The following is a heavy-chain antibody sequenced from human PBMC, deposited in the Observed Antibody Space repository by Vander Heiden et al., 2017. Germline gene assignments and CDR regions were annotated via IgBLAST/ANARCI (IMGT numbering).Heavy chain of an antibody. CDR1: GGSISSSSYY. CDR2: IYYSGST. Sequence: QLQLQESGPGLVKPSETLSLNCTVSGGSISSSSYYWGWIRQPPGNGLEWIGSIYYSGSTYYNPSLKSRVTISVDTSKNQFSLKLSSVTAADTAVYYCAIVELDSSSRPKTPIDAFDIWGQGTMVTVSS. D-gene: IGHD6-13*01. J-gene: IGHJ3*02. CDR3: AIVELDSSSRPKTPIDAFDI. V-gene: IGHV4-39*01.